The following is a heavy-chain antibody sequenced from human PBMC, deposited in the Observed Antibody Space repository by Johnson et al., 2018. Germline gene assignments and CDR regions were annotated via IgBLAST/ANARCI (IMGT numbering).Heavy chain of an antibody. CDR3: ARDLHVSGYDSVAVAGGGAFGI. Sequence: QVQLQESGPGLVKPSETLSLTCTVYGGSISSYYWSWIRQPPGKGLEWIGYIYYSGSTNYNPSLKSRVTISVDTSKNQFSLKLSSVTAADTAVYYCARDLHVSGYDSVAVAGGGAFGIWGQGTTVTVSS. CDR2: IYYSGST. D-gene: IGHD5-12*01. CDR1: GGSISSYY. V-gene: IGHV4-59*01. J-gene: IGHJ3*02.